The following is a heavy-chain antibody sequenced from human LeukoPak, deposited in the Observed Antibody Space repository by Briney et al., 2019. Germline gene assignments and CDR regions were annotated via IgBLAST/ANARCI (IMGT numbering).Heavy chain of an antibody. CDR2: IKQDGSEK. V-gene: IGHV3-7*01. CDR1: GFTFSSYW. J-gene: IGHJ4*02. Sequence: GGSLRLSCAASGFTFSSYWMTWVRQAPGKGLEWVANIKQDGSEKYYVDSVKGRFTISRDNAKNSLYLPMNSLRAEDTAVYYCARAIAASQYYFDYWGQGTLVTVSS. CDR3: ARAIAASQYYFDY. D-gene: IGHD6-13*01.